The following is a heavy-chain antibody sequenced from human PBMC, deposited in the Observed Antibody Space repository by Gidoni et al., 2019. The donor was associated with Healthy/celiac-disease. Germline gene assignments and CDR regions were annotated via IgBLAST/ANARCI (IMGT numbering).Heavy chain of an antibody. CDR1: GGSISRSSYY. CDR3: ARGELELPGLYYFDY. D-gene: IGHD1-7*01. J-gene: IGHJ4*02. V-gene: IGHV4-39*01. Sequence: QLQLQESGPGLVKPSETLSLTCTVSGGSISRSSYYWGWIRQPPGKGLEWIGSIYYCGSTYYNPSLKSRVTISVDTSKNQCSLKLSSVTAADTAVYYCARGELELPGLYYFDYWGQGTLVTVSS. CDR2: IYYCGST.